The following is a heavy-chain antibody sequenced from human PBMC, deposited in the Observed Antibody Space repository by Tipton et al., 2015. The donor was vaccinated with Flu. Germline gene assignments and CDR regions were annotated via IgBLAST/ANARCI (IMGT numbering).Heavy chain of an antibody. Sequence: LRLSCTVSGGSISSSSYYWGWIRQPPGKGLEWIGSIYYSGSTYYNPSLKSRVTISVDTSKNQFSLKLSSVTAADTAVYYCARHETDYYDSSGYLYYWGQGTLVTVSS. V-gene: IGHV4-39*01. CDR2: IYYSGST. CDR1: GGSISSSSYY. D-gene: IGHD3-22*01. CDR3: ARHETDYYDSSGYLYY. J-gene: IGHJ4*02.